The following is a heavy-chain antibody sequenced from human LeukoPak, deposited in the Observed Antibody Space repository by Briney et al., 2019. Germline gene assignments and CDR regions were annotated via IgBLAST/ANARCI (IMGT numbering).Heavy chain of an antibody. CDR1: GFTLDDYA. V-gene: IGHV3-9*01. J-gene: IGHJ4*02. CDR3: SKVREPNIYGDPGGYYFDY. Sequence: PGRSLRLSCAASGFTLDDYAMHWVRQAPGKGLEWVSGISWNSGQKGYADSVKGRFTISRDNAKNSLYLQTNSLRTEDTAFYYCSKVREPNIYGDPGGYYFDYWGQGTLVTVSS. D-gene: IGHD4-17*01. CDR2: ISWNSGQK.